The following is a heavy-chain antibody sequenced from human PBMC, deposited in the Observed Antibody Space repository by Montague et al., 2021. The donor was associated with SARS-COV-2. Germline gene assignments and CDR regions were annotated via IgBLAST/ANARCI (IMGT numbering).Heavy chain of an antibody. J-gene: IGHJ6*03. CDR3: ARLAVIISGAPPTRLPRYMDV. V-gene: IGHV4-39*01. Sequence: SETLSLTCTVSGGSFSSSPYYWGWVRQSPGKGLEWIGNIHYSGITDYNASLKTRVTISVDTSKNQFSLELTSVTAADTAVYYCARLAVIISGAPPTRLPRYMDVWGKGTTVTVSS. CDR2: IHYSGIT. D-gene: IGHD3-3*01. CDR1: GGSFSSSPYY.